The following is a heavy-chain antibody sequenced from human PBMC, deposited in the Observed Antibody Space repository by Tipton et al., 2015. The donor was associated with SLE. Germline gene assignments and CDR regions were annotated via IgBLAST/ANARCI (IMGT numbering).Heavy chain of an antibody. CDR2: ISYDGSNK. V-gene: IGHV3-30*04. CDR1: GFTFSSYA. J-gene: IGHJ3*02. Sequence: SLRLSCAASGFTFSSYAMHWVRQAPGKGLEWVAVISYDGSNKYYADSVKGRLTISVDTSKNQFSLKLSSVTAADTAVYYCARTLDTLDIWGQGTMVTVSS. CDR3: ARTLDTLDI.